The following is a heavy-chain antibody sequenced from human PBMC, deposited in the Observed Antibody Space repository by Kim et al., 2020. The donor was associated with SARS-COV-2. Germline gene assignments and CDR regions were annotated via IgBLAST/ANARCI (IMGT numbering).Heavy chain of an antibody. J-gene: IGHJ6*02. CDR2: IYYSGST. CDR1: GASISSSSYY. D-gene: IGHD2-2*01. CDR3: ARHYCRTATCFRVMDV. Sequence: SETLSLTCTVSGASISSSSYYWGWIRQPPGMGPEWIGTIYYSGSTYYNPSLKSRVTISVDTSKNQFSLRLSSVTAADTAVYYCARHYCRTATCFRVMDVWGRRTTVTVSS. V-gene: IGHV4-39*01.